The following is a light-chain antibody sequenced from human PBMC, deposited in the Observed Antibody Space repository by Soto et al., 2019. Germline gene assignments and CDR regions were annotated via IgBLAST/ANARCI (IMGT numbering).Light chain of an antibody. Sequence: QSALPQPRSVSGSPGQSVTISCTGTSSDVGGYNYVSWYQQHPGKAPKLMIYDVSKRPSGVPDRFSGSKSGNSASLTISGLQAEDEADYYCCSYAGSYTYVFGPGTKLTVL. J-gene: IGLJ1*01. V-gene: IGLV2-11*01. CDR1: SSDVGGYNY. CDR2: DVS. CDR3: CSYAGSYTYV.